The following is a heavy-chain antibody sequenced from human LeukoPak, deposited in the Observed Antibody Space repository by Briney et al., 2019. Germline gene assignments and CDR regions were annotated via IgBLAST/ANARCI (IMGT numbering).Heavy chain of an antibody. D-gene: IGHD3-10*02. Sequence: GGSLRLSCAASGFTFSSYAMNWVRQAPGKGLEWVSGISGSGTNTYYADSVKGRFTISRDNAKNSLYLQMNSLRAEDTAVYYCAELGITMIGGVWGKGTTVTISS. CDR1: GFTFSSYA. CDR2: ISGSGTNT. V-gene: IGHV3-23*01. CDR3: AELGITMIGGV. J-gene: IGHJ6*04.